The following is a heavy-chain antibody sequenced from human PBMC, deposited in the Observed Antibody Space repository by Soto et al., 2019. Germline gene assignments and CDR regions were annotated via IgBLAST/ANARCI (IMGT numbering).Heavy chain of an antibody. CDR1: GFTFSNYA. J-gene: IGHJ4*02. V-gene: IGHV3-23*01. Sequence: EVQLLESGGGLVQPGGSLRLSCAASGFTFSNYAMSWVRQAPGKGLEWVTAISGSGGTTYYADSVKGRFTISRDNSKNTLFLQMNSLRVNDTAVYCCEEFFAATGGSRGWPWSFHYWGQGTLVTVSS. D-gene: IGHD6-19*01. CDR2: ISGSGGTT. CDR3: EEFFAATGGSRGWPWSFHY.